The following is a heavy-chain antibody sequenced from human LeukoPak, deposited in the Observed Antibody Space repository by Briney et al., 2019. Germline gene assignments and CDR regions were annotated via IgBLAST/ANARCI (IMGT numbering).Heavy chain of an antibody. Sequence: PGGSLRLSCAASGFTFSSYPMHWVRQAPGKKLEYVSAISSDGGSTYYADSVKGRFTISRDNSKNTLYLQMGSLRAGDMAVYYCARDGLGAAFSYDYWGQGTLVTVSS. CDR2: ISSDGGST. J-gene: IGHJ4*02. D-gene: IGHD2-15*01. CDR3: ARDGLGAAFSYDY. V-gene: IGHV3-64*02. CDR1: GFTFSSYP.